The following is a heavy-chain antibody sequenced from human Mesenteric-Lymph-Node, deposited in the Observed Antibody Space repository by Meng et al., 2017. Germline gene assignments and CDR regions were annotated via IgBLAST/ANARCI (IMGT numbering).Heavy chain of an antibody. CDR3: ARGFLSFVRVFDY. CDR2: INHSGST. Sequence: HGQFRRWGDGRLRPSWTLALACDVYGGPFSGYYVSWIRQPPGKGLEWIGEINHSGSTNYNPSLKSRVTTSVDASKNQFSLKLSSVTAADTAVYYCARGFLSFVRVFDYWGQGTLVTVSS. CDR1: GGPFSGYY. J-gene: IGHJ4*02. V-gene: IGHV4-34*01. D-gene: IGHD2/OR15-2a*01.